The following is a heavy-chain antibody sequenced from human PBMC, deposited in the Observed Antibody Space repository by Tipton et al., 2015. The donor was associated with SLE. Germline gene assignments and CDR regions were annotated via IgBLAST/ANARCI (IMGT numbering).Heavy chain of an antibody. CDR1: GFTFSNYA. J-gene: IGHJ3*01. CDR2: ISGSGGGT. V-gene: IGHV3-23*01. Sequence: SLRLSCAASGFTFSNYAMSWVRQAPGKGLEWVSPISGSGGGTYYADSVKGRFTISRDNSKNTLYLQMDSLRAEDTAVYYCAKEIGDSSGWYYAFDFWGQGTMVTVSS. CDR3: AKEIGDSSGWYYAFDF. D-gene: IGHD6-19*01.